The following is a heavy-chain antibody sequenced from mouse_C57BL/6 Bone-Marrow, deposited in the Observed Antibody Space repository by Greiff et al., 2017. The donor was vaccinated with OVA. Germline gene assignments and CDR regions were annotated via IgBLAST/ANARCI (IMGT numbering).Heavy chain of an antibody. CDR1: GYSITSGYY. V-gene: IGHV3-6*01. CDR3: ARVPYDYYAMDY. D-gene: IGHD2-10*02. CDR2: ISYDGSN. Sequence: EVKLMESGPGLVKPSQSLSLTCSVTGYSITSGYYWNWIRQFPGNKLEWMGYISYDGSNNYNPSLKNRISITRDTSKNQFFLKLNAVTTEDTATYYCARVPYDYYAMDYWGQGTSVTVSS. J-gene: IGHJ4*01.